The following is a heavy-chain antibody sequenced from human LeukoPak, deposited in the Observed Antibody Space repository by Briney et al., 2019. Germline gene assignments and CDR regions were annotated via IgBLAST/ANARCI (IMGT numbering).Heavy chain of an antibody. D-gene: IGHD6-6*01. Sequence: GGSLRLSCAASGFTFSSYAMHWVRQAPGKGLERVAVISYDGSNKYYADSVKGRFTISRDNSKNTLYLQMNSLRAEDTAVYYCAGTSSIATPFDYWGQGTLVTVSS. V-gene: IGHV3-30-3*01. J-gene: IGHJ4*02. CDR1: GFTFSSYA. CDR3: AGTSSIATPFDY. CDR2: ISYDGSNK.